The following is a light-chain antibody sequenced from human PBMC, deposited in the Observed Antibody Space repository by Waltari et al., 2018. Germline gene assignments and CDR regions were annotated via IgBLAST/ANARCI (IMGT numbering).Light chain of an antibody. Sequence: EIVLTQSPATLSLSPGERATLSCRASQSVSSYLAWYQQKPGQAPRLLIYDASNRATGIPARFSGGGSGTDFTLTISSLEPEDFAVYYCQQRSNWPRTFGQGTKLEI. V-gene: IGKV3-11*01. CDR1: QSVSSY. J-gene: IGKJ2*01. CDR3: QQRSNWPRT. CDR2: DAS.